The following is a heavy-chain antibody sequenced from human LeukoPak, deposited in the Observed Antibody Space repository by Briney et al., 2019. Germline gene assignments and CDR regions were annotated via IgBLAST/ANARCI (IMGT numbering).Heavy chain of an antibody. CDR2: IIDSGDGT. CDR3: ARDLLRSSTSY. V-gene: IGHV3-23*01. CDR1: GFTFSTYA. D-gene: IGHD2-2*01. J-gene: IGHJ4*02. Sequence: PGGSLRLSCKAYGFTFSTYATSWLRQTPGKGLEWVSGIIDSGDGTHYADSVKGRFTISRDNSKNTLYLQMNSLRSEDTAVYYCARDLLRSSTSYWGPGTLVTVSS.